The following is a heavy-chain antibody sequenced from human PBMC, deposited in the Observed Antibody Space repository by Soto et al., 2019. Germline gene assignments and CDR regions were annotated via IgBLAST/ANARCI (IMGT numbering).Heavy chain of an antibody. Sequence: PSETLSLTCTVSGGSISSSTYYWGWIRQSPGKGLEWIGHIFYRGNTNYNPSLKSRVTISIDTSKKQFSLKLSSVSAADTAVYYCVRHPPAYYGPDSVSRGFDFWGQGTLVTVS. CDR3: VRHPPAYYGPDSVSRGFDF. V-gene: IGHV4-61*05. J-gene: IGHJ4*02. CDR2: IFYRGNT. CDR1: GGSISSSTYY. D-gene: IGHD3-10*01.